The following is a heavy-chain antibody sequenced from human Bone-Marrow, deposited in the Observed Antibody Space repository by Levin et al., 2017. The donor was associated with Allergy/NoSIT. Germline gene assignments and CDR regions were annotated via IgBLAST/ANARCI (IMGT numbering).Heavy chain of an antibody. J-gene: IGHJ6*02. CDR2: IYSGGST. Sequence: GGSLRLSCAASGFTVSSNYMSWVRQAPGKGLEWVSVIYSGGSTYYADSVKGRFTISRDNSKNTLYLQMNSLRAEDTAVYYCARGYPPNPSHYYDSSGYLKADYYYYGMDVWGQGTTVTVSS. D-gene: IGHD3-22*01. V-gene: IGHV3-53*01. CDR1: GFTVSSNY. CDR3: ARGYPPNPSHYYDSSGYLKADYYYYGMDV.